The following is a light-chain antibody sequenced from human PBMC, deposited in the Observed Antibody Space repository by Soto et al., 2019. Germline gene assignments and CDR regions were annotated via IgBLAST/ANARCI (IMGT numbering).Light chain of an antibody. CDR1: QSVNKW. CDR3: QQYNSY. Sequence: DIPMTQSPSTLSASVGDRVTITCRASQSVNKWLARFQQKPGTVPKLLIFDASTLQTGVPSRFGGGGSGTEFTLTISSLQPDEFATYYCQQYNSYFGQGTKVDIK. J-gene: IGKJ1*01. V-gene: IGKV1-5*01. CDR2: DAS.